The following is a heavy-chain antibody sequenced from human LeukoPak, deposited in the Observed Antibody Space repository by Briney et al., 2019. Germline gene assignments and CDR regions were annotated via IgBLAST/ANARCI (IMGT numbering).Heavy chain of an antibody. D-gene: IGHD3-22*01. V-gene: IGHV3-23*01. Sequence: PGGSLRLSCAASGFTFSSYAMSWVRQAPGKGLEWVSAISGSGGSTYYADSVKGRFTISRDNSKNTLYLQMNSLRAEDTAVYYCAGITMIVVVITTFDYWGQGTLVPVSS. CDR1: GFTFSSYA. CDR2: ISGSGGST. CDR3: AGITMIVVVITTFDY. J-gene: IGHJ4*02.